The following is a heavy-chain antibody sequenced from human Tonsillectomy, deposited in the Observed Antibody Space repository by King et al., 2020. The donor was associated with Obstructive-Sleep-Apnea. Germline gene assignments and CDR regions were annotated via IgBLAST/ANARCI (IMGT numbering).Heavy chain of an antibody. CDR3: ARDYYGSGSFFDY. CDR2: ISYDRSNK. J-gene: IGHJ4*02. CDR1: GFTFSSYA. D-gene: IGHD3-10*01. Sequence: VQLVESGGGVVQPGRSLRLSCAASGFTFSSYAIHWVRQAPGKGLEWLAVISYDRSNKYYADSVKGRFTISRDNSKNTLCLQMNSLRAEDTAVYYCARDYYGSGSFFDYWGQGSLVIVSS. V-gene: IGHV3-30*04.